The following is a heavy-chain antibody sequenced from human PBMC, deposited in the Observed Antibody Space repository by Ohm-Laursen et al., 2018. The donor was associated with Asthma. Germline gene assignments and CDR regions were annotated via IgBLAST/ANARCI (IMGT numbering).Heavy chain of an antibody. CDR3: ARETATGSQNIHYYDLDV. V-gene: IGHV3-23*01. CDR1: GFPFSLYA. D-gene: IGHD2-15*01. J-gene: IGHJ6*02. CDR2: IIGSGADT. Sequence: SLRLSCAASGFPFSLYAMDWVRQAPGKGLECVSAIIGSGADTYYADSVKGRFTISRDNSKNTLYLQMNTLRAEDTAVYYCARETATGSQNIHYYDLDVWGQGTTVIVSS.